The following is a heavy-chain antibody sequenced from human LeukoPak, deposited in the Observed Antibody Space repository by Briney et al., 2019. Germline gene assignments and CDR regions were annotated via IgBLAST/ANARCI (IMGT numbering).Heavy chain of an antibody. CDR3: ARNYYGSGSYPGIDY. CDR1: GFTFSSYG. D-gene: IGHD3-10*01. J-gene: IGHJ4*02. Sequence: GGSLRLSCAASGFTFSSYGMHWVRQAPGKGLEWVAFIRYDGSNKYYADSVKGRFTISRDNSKNTLYLQMNSLRAEDTAVYYCARNYYGSGSYPGIDYWGQGTLVTVSS. CDR2: IRYDGSNK. V-gene: IGHV3-30*02.